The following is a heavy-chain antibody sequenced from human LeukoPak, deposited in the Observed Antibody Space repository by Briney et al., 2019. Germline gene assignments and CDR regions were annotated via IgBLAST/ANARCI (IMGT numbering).Heavy chain of an antibody. CDR3: AREIHYYDSSGLYYFDY. CDR1: GYTFTGYY. Sequence: GASVKVSCKASGYTFTGYYMHWVRQAPGQGLEWMGWINPNSGGTNYAQKFQGRVTMTRDTSISTAYMELSRLRSDDTAVYYCAREIHYYDSSGLYYFDYWGQGTLVTVSS. D-gene: IGHD3-22*01. CDR2: INPNSGGT. J-gene: IGHJ4*02. V-gene: IGHV1-2*02.